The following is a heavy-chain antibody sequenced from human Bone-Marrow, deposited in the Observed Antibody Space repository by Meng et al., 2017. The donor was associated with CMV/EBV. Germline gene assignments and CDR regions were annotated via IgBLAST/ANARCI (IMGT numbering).Heavy chain of an antibody. CDR2: IYSGGSAT. J-gene: IGHJ6*02. D-gene: IGHD2-2*01. CDR1: GFTFSTHA. Sequence: GGSLRLSCAASGFTFSTHAMSWVRQAPGKGLNWVSIIYSGGSATYYADSVKGRFTISRDDSKNTLYLQMNSLRAEDTAVYYCAKSDPLIVVVPAANDYYYGMDVWGQGTTVTVSS. V-gene: IGHV3-23*03. CDR3: AKSDPLIVVVPAANDYYYGMDV.